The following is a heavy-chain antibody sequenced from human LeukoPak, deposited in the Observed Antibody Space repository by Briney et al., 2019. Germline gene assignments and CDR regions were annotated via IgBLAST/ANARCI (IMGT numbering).Heavy chain of an antibody. J-gene: IGHJ5*02. CDR1: GGSISSSSYY. CDR2: IYYSGST. CDR3: ARQIPYGSGSPSIWFDP. Sequence: SETLSLTCTVSGGSISSSSYYWGWIRQPPGKGLEWIGSIYYSGSTYYNPSLKSRVTISVDTSKNQFSLKLSSVTAADTAVYYCARQIPYGSGSPSIWFDPWGQGTLVTVSS. D-gene: IGHD3-10*01. V-gene: IGHV4-39*01.